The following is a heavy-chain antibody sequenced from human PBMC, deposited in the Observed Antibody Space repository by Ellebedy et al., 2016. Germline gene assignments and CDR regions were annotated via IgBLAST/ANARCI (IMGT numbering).Heavy chain of an antibody. CDR3: ASTPEGYSYGPQPFDY. D-gene: IGHD5-18*01. CDR1: GGTFSSYA. J-gene: IGHJ4*02. Sequence: ASVTVSCKASGGTFSSYAISWVRQAPGQGLEWMGRIIPILGIANYAQKFQGRVTITADKSTSTAYMELSSLRSEDTAVYYCASTPEGYSYGPQPFDYWGQGTLVTVSS. V-gene: IGHV1-69*04. CDR2: IIPILGIA.